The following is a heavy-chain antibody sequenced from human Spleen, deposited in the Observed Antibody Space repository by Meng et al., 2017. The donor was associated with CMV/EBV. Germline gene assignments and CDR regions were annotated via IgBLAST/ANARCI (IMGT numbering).Heavy chain of an antibody. CDR3: ASGTYSNILDF. Sequence: GESLKISCAASGFTFSNAWMSWVRQAPGKGLEWVSAISGSGGSTYYADSVKGRFTISRDNAKNVLYLQMSSLRADDTAVYYCASGTYSNILDFWGQGTLVTVSS. CDR1: GFTFSNAW. V-gene: IGHV3-23*01. CDR2: ISGSGGST. J-gene: IGHJ4*02. D-gene: IGHD1-26*01.